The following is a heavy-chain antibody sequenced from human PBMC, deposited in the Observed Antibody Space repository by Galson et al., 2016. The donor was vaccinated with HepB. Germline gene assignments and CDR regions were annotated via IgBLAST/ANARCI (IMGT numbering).Heavy chain of an antibody. D-gene: IGHD5-18*01. Sequence: SETLSLTCTVSGGSISYSSYYWGWIRQPPGKGLEWIGTIYYSGSTYYNPSLESRVTISVDTSKNQVSLKLNFVTAADTAMYYCASGQLWLYSFDYWGQGSLVTVSS. CDR1: GGSISYSSYY. CDR2: IYYSGST. CDR3: ASGQLWLYSFDY. V-gene: IGHV4-39*01. J-gene: IGHJ4*02.